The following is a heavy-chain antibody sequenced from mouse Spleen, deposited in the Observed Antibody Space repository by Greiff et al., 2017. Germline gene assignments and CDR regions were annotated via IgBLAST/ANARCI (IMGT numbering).Heavy chain of an antibody. J-gene: IGHJ4*01. CDR1: GYTFTSYW. CDR2: IDPSDSYT. Sequence: QVQLQQPGAELVRPGTSVKLSCKASGYTFTSYWMHWVKQRPGQGLEWIGVIDPSDSYTNYNQKFKGKATLTVDTSSSTAYMQLSSLTSEDSAVYYCARMGLRSYAMDYWGQGTSVTVSS. CDR3: ARMGLRSYAMDY. D-gene: IGHD4-1*01. V-gene: IGHV1-59*01.